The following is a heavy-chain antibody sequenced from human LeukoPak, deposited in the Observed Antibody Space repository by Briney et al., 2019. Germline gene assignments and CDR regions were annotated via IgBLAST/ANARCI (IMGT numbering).Heavy chain of an antibody. J-gene: IGHJ6*03. V-gene: IGHV1-2*02. CDR1: GYTFTSYG. D-gene: IGHD3-22*01. CDR2: INPNSGGT. Sequence: ASVKVSCKASGYTFTSYGISWVRQAPGQGLEWMGWINPNSGGTNYAQKFQGRVTMTRDTSISTAYMELSRLRSDDTAVYYCARCYYDIYYYYYMDVWGKGTTVTVSS. CDR3: ARCYYDIYYYYYMDV.